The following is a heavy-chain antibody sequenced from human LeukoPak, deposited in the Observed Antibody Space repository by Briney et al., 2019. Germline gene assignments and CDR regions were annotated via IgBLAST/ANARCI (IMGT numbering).Heavy chain of an antibody. CDR2: IYPGDSDT. Sequence: GESLKISCKGSGYSFTSYWIGWARQMPGKGLEWMGIIYPGDSDTRYSPSFQGQVTISADKSISTAYLQWSSLKASDTAMYYCARSGIAARQGNWFDPWGQGTLVTVSS. CDR3: ARSGIAARQGNWFDP. D-gene: IGHD6-6*01. V-gene: IGHV5-51*01. CDR1: GYSFTSYW. J-gene: IGHJ5*02.